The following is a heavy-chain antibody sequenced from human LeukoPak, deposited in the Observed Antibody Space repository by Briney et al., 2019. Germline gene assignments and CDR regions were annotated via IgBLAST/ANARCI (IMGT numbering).Heavy chain of an antibody. CDR2: NNHSGST. CDR3: ARVGAYGDYLGY. Sequence: SETLSLTCAVYGGSFSGYYWSWIRQPPGKGLEWIGENNHSGSTNYNPSLKSRVTISVDTSKNQFSLKLSSVTAADTAVYYCARVGAYGDYLGYWGQGTLVTVSS. CDR1: GGSFSGYY. D-gene: IGHD4-17*01. J-gene: IGHJ4*02. V-gene: IGHV4-34*01.